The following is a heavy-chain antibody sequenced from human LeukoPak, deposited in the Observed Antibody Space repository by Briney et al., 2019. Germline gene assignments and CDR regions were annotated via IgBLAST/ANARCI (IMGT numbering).Heavy chain of an antibody. CDR1: GYTFTSYG. CDR3: AREEYNWNSGMDV. J-gene: IGHJ6*04. CDR2: TNPNNGGT. V-gene: IGHV1-2*02. Sequence: ASVKVSCKASGYTFTSYGISWVRQAPGQGLEWMGWTNPNNGGTNYAQKFQGRVTMTRDTSISTAYMELSRLRSDDTAVFYCAREEYNWNSGMDVWGKGTTVTVSS. D-gene: IGHD1-7*01.